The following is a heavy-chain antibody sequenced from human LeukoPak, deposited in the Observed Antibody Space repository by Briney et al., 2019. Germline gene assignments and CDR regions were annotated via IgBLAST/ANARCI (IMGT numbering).Heavy chain of an antibody. CDR3: ATGFYSSGWYPSEYYMDV. V-gene: IGHV1-24*01. CDR2: FDPEDGET. D-gene: IGHD6-19*01. Sequence: ASVKVSCKVSGYTLTELSMHWVRQAPGKGLEWMGGFDPEDGETIYAQKFQGRVAMTEDTSTDTAYMELSSLRSEDTAVYYCATGFYSSGWYPSEYYMDVWGKGTTVTVSS. J-gene: IGHJ6*03. CDR1: GYTLTELS.